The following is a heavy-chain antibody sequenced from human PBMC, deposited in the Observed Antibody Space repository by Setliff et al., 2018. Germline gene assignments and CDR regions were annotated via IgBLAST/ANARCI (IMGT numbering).Heavy chain of an antibody. J-gene: IGHJ4*02. D-gene: IGHD3-22*01. Sequence: PGGSLRLSCAASGFTFRSYEMNWVRQTPGKGLEWVSYINSGGSKVYYADSVKGRFTISRDNAKNSLYLLMKSVRVDDTAVYYCARSINGYQQRYDIWVQGALVTVSS. CDR3: ARSINGYQQRYDI. V-gene: IGHV3-48*03. CDR1: GFTFRSYE. CDR2: INSGGSKV.